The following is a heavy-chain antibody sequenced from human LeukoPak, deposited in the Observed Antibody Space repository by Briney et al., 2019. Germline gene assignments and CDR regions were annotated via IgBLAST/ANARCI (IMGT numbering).Heavy chain of an antibody. V-gene: IGHV3-74*01. CDR1: DSTFSSHW. Sequence: PGGSLRLSCAASDSTFSSHWMYWVRQAPGKGLVWVARLSGDGITTRHADSVRGRFTISRDNAKNTLYLQMNSLRVEDTALYYCARGIASSRTVAIDLWGQGTLVAVSS. D-gene: IGHD6-13*01. J-gene: IGHJ5*02. CDR3: ARGIASSRTVAIDL. CDR2: LSGDGITT.